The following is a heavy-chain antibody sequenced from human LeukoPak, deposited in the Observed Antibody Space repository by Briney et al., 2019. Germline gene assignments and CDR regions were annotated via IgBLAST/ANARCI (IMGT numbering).Heavy chain of an antibody. CDR2: INTNTGNP. CDR3: AREWEDTAMVTPHDAFDI. D-gene: IGHD5-18*01. CDR1: GYTFTSYG. V-gene: IGHV7-4-1*02. J-gene: IGHJ3*02. Sequence: GASVKVSCKASGYTFTSYGISWVRQAPGQGLEWMGWINTNTGNPTYAQGFTGRFVFSLDTSVSTAYLQISSLKAEDTAVYYCAREWEDTAMVTPHDAFDIWGQGTMVTVSS.